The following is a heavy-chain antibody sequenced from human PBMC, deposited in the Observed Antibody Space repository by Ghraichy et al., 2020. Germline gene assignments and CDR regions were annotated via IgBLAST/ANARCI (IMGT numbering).Heavy chain of an antibody. CDR1: GFTFSNAW. V-gene: IGHV3-15*01. J-gene: IGHJ4*02. CDR3: TTDYDYVWGSYRSYFDY. CDR2: IKSKTDGGTT. Sequence: GESLNISCAASGFTFSNAWMSWVRQAPGKGLEWVGRIKSKTDGGTTDYAAPVKGRFTISRDDSKNTLYLQMNSLKTEDTAVYYCTTDYDYVWGSYRSYFDYWGQGTLVTVSS. D-gene: IGHD3-16*02.